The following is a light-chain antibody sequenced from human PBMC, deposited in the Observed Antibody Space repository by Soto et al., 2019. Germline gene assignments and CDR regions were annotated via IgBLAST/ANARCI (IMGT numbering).Light chain of an antibody. V-gene: IGLV2-14*02. CDR2: EGS. CDR3: LSYARGNNLL. J-gene: IGLJ3*02. CDR1: SSDVGSYNL. Sequence: QSALTQPASVSGSPGQSITISCTGTSSDVGSYNLVSWYQQHPGKAPKLMIYEGSKRPSGVPDRFSGSKSGNTASLTVSGLQAEDEADYYCLSYARGNNLLFGGGTKLTVL.